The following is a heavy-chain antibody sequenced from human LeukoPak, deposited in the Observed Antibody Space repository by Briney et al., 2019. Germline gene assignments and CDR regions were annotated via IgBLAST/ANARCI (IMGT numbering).Heavy chain of an antibody. Sequence: PGRSLRLSCAASGFTFSSYAMHWVRQAPGKGLEWVAVISYDGSNKYYADSVKGRFTISRDNSKNTLYLQMNSLRAEDTAVYYCARRSGIGYYDSSGYYPNAFDIWGQGTMVTVSS. V-gene: IGHV3-30*14. D-gene: IGHD3-22*01. CDR3: ARRSGIGYYDSSGYYPNAFDI. J-gene: IGHJ3*02. CDR2: ISYDGSNK. CDR1: GFTFSSYA.